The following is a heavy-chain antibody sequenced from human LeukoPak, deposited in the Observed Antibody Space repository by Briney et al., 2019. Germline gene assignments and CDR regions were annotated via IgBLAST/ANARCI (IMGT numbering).Heavy chain of an antibody. CDR1: GGTFSSYA. J-gene: IGHJ4*02. D-gene: IGHD3-22*01. V-gene: IGHV1-69*13. CDR3: ASPVHYYDSSGLDY. Sequence: ASVKVSCKASGGTFSSYATSWVRQAPGQGLEWMGGIIPIFGTANYAQKFQGRVTITADESTSTAYMELSSLRSEDTAVYYCASPVHYYDSSGLDYWGQGTLVTVSS. CDR2: IIPIFGTA.